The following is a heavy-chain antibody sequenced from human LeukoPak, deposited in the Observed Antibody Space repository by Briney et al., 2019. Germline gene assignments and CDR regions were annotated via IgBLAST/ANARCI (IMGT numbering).Heavy chain of an antibody. CDR2: FYYSGST. D-gene: IGHD3-10*01. V-gene: IGHV4-59*08. Sequence: PSETLSLTCTVSGGSISSDYWSWIRQPSGKGLEWIGYFYYSGSTNYNPSLKSRVTIFVDTSKNQFSLRLSSVSAADTAVYYCARARGSPSAVDYWGQGTLVTVSS. J-gene: IGHJ4*02. CDR1: GGSISSDY. CDR3: ARARGSPSAVDY.